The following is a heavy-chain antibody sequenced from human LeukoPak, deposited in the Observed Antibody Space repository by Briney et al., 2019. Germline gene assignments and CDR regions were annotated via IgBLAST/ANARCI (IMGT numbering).Heavy chain of an antibody. J-gene: IGHJ4*02. CDR3: ASRTSTILWFGELLPFDY. D-gene: IGHD3-10*01. CDR2: IIPIFGTA. CDR1: GGTFSSYA. V-gene: IGHV1-69*06. Sequence: GASVKVSCKASGGTFSSYAISWVRQAPGQGLEWMGGIIPIFGTANYAQKFQGRVTITADKSTSTAYMELSSLRSEDTAVYYCASRTSTILWFGELLPFDYWGQGTLVTVSS.